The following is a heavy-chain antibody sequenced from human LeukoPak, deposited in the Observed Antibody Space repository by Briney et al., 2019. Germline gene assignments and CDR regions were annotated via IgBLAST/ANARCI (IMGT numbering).Heavy chain of an antibody. J-gene: IGHJ3*02. Sequence: SETLSLTCAVYGGSFSGYYWSWIRQPPGKGLEWIGEIYHSGSTNYNPSLKSRVTISVDKSKNRFSLKLSSVTAADTAVYYCARGGDCSGGSCNPGTFDIWGQGTMVTASS. CDR1: GGSFSGYY. V-gene: IGHV4-34*01. CDR3: ARGGDCSGGSCNPGTFDI. CDR2: IYHSGST. D-gene: IGHD2-15*01.